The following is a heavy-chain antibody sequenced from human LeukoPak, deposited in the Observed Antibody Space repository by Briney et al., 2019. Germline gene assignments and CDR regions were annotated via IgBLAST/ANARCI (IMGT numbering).Heavy chain of an antibody. D-gene: IGHD5-18*01. CDR2: INPSGGST. CDR1: GYTFTSYY. V-gene: IGHV1-46*01. Sequence: GASVKVSCKASGYTFTSYYMHWVRQAPGQGLEWMGIINPSGGSTSYAQKFQGRVTMTTDTSTSTVYMELRSLRSDDTAVYYCARTDTAMDPGLDYWGQGTLVTVSS. CDR3: ARTDTAMDPGLDY. J-gene: IGHJ4*02.